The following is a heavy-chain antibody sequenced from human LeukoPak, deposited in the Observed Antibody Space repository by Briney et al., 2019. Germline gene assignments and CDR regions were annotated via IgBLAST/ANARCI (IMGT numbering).Heavy chain of an antibody. D-gene: IGHD3-22*01. J-gene: IGHJ4*02. CDR1: GFTFSNYF. CDR2: IKQDGSEK. V-gene: IGHV3-7*01. Sequence: PGGSLRLSCAASGFTFSNYFMSWVREAPGKGLEWVANIKQDGSEKYYVDSVKGRFTISRDNAKNSLYLQMSSLRAEDTAVYYCARVRDYYDSSGYYLDYWGQGTLVTVSS. CDR3: ARVRDYYDSSGYYLDY.